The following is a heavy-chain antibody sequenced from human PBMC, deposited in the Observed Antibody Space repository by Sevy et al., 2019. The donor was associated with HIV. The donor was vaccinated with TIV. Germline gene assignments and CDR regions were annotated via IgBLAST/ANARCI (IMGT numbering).Heavy chain of an antibody. CDR2: INGRGGST. CDR3: ARLTGIAAHNWFDP. CDR1: GFTFSSFA. D-gene: IGHD6-13*01. J-gene: IGHJ5*02. V-gene: IGHV3-23*01. Sequence: GGSLRLSCAASGFASGFTFSSFAMSWVRQLPGKGLEWVSTINGRGGSTYYADSVKGGFTISRDNSKNTLYLQMNSLRAGDTAVYYGARLTGIAAHNWFDPWGQGTLVTVSS.